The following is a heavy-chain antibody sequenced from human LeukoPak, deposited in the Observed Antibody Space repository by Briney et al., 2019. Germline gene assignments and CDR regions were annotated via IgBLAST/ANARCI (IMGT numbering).Heavy chain of an antibody. V-gene: IGHV1-8*01. CDR2: MNPNSGNT. CDR3: ARSGLYSSGWYPGVRDWFDP. Sequence: ASVKVSCKASGYTFTSYDINWVRQATGQGLEWMGWMNPNSGNTGYAQKFQGRVTMTRNTSISTAYMELSSLRSEDTAVYYCARSGLYSSGWYPGVRDWFDPWGQGTLVTVSS. J-gene: IGHJ5*02. CDR1: GYTFTSYD. D-gene: IGHD6-19*01.